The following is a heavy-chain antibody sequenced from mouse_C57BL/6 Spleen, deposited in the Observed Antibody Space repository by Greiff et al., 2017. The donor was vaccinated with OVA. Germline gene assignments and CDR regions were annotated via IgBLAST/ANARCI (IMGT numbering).Heavy chain of an antibody. CDR2: INYDGSST. CDR3: ARRHYGSSYGYFDV. Sequence: EVKVVESEGGLVQPGSSMKLSCTASGFTFSDYYMAWVRQVPEKGLEWVANINYDGSSTYYLDSLKSRFIISRDNAKNILYLQMSSLKSEDTATYYGARRHYGSSYGYFDVWGTGTTVTVSS. D-gene: IGHD1-1*01. J-gene: IGHJ1*03. CDR1: GFTFSDYY. V-gene: IGHV5-16*02.